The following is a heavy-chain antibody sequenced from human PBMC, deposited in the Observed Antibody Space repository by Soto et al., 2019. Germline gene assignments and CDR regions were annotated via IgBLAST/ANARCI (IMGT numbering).Heavy chain of an antibody. CDR1: GVTFRSYA. CDR2: ISGNGDST. J-gene: IGHJ4*02. V-gene: IGHV3-64D*06. CDR3: QTDGGTRIRGPWDY. D-gene: IGHD1-1*01. Sequence: GGSLRLSCEASGVTFRSYARRWVRQAPGKGLEYVSAISGNGDSTYYADSVKDRFTISRDNSKNTLYLQMSSLRAEDTAFYYWQTDGGTRIRGPWDYWGKGTLVTVS.